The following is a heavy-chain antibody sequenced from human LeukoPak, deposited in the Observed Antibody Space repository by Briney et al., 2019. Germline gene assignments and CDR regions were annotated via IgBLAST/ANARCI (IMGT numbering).Heavy chain of an antibody. V-gene: IGHV3-66*01. J-gene: IGHJ4*02. CDR1: GFIVSSNY. D-gene: IGHD6-13*01. Sequence: GGSLRLSCAASGFIVSSNYMSWVRQAPGKGLEWASVIYNGGITYADSVKGRFTISRDTSKNTVSLQLNTLRAEDTAVYYCARDLGYSSDYWGQGTLVTVSS. CDR2: IYNGGIT. CDR3: ARDLGYSSDY.